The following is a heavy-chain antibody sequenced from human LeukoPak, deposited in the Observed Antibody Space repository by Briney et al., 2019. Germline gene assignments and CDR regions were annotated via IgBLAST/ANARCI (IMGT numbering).Heavy chain of an antibody. Sequence: GGSLRLSWAASGFTFSSYSMNWVRQAPGKGLEWVSSISSSSSYIYYADSVKGRFTISRDNAKNSLYLQMNSLRAEDTAVYYCARDSRDYYMDVWGKGTTVTVSS. CDR2: ISSSSSYI. V-gene: IGHV3-21*01. CDR3: ARDSRDYYMDV. CDR1: GFTFSSYS. J-gene: IGHJ6*03.